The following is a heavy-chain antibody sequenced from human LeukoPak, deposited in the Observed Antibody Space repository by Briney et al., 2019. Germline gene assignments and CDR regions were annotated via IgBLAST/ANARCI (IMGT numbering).Heavy chain of an antibody. CDR3: ARDRQDYYDSSGYFDN. CDR2: ISAKDGNT. J-gene: IGHJ4*02. D-gene: IGHD3-22*01. Sequence: VKVSCKASGYTFTNYGISWVRQAPGQGLQWMGWISAKDGNTKYAEKFQGRGTMTTDTSTNTAYVELRSLRSDDTAVYYCARDRQDYYDSSGYFDNWGQGTLVTVSS. CDR1: GYTFTNYG. V-gene: IGHV1-18*01.